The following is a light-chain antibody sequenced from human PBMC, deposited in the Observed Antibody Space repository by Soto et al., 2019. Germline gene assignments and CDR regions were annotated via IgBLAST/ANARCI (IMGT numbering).Light chain of an antibody. CDR2: GAS. V-gene: IGKV1-9*01. Sequence: DFPLTQSPSFLSASVGDRVTITYRASQGIGSYLGWYQQAPGKAPKLLIYGASTLQSGVPSRFSGSGPGTEFTLTISSLQPEDFATYYCQQLNTYPAFGGGTKVEI. CDR3: QQLNTYPA. J-gene: IGKJ4*01. CDR1: QGIGSY.